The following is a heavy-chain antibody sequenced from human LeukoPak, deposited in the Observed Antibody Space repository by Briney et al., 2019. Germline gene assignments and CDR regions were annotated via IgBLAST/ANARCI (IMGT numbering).Heavy chain of an antibody. CDR3: ARVVGEAGHFDY. D-gene: IGHD6-13*01. V-gene: IGHV3-53*01. Sequence: AGGSLRLSCAASGFTVSSNYMSWVRQAPGKGLEWVSVIYSGGSTYYADSVKGRFTISRDNSKNTLYLQMNSLRAEDTAVYYYARVVGEAGHFDYWGQGTLVTVSS. CDR2: IYSGGST. CDR1: GFTVSSNY. J-gene: IGHJ4*02.